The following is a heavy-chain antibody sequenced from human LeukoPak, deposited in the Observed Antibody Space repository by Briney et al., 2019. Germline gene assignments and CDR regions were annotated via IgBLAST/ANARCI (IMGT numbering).Heavy chain of an antibody. J-gene: IGHJ4*02. V-gene: IGHV3-21*04. CDR3: AKPLWFGSPGY. CDR1: GFTFSSYS. Sequence: GGSLRLSCAASGFTFSSYSMNWVRQAPGKGLEWVSSISSSSSYIYYADSVKGRFTISRDNAKNSLYLQMNSLRAEDTAVYYCAKPLWFGSPGYWGQGTLVTVSS. D-gene: IGHD3-10*01. CDR2: ISSSSSYI.